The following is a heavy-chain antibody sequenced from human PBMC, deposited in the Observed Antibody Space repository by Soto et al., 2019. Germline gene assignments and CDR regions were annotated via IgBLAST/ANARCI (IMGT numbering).Heavy chain of an antibody. V-gene: IGHV4-4*02. CDR2: IFHIGHT. D-gene: IGHD6-13*01. J-gene: IGHJ6*03. Sequence: SETLSLTCVVSGGSIRSNHWWSWVRQTPGKGLEWIGEIFHIGHTNYNPSLKGRVTISVDKSKNQFSLKMSSVTAADTAVYYCARVIAAARIYYYYMDVWGKGTTVTVSS. CDR1: GGSIRSNHW. CDR3: ARVIAAARIYYYYMDV.